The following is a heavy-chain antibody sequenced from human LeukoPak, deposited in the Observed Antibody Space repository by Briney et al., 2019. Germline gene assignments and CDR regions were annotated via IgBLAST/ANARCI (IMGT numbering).Heavy chain of an antibody. J-gene: IGHJ4*02. CDR1: GYSISSGYY. Sequence: SEALSLTCTVSGYSISSGYYWGWIRQPPGKGLEWIGSIYHSGSTYYNPSLKSLVTISVDTSKNQFSLKLSSVTAADTAVYYCARDGYDFRSGYQLFGFDYWGQGTLVTVSS. D-gene: IGHD3-3*01. V-gene: IGHV4-38-2*02. CDR2: IYHSGST. CDR3: ARDGYDFRSGYQLFGFDY.